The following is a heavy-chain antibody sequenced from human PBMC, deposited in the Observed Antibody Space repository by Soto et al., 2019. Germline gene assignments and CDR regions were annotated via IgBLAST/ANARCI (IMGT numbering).Heavy chain of an antibody. J-gene: IGHJ6*02. D-gene: IGHD2-15*01. CDR1: GGSISSSSYY. CDR2: IYYSGST. Sequence: SETLSLTCTVSGGSISSSSYYWGWIRQPPGKGLEWIGSIYYSGSTYYNPSLKSRVTISVDTSKNQFSLKLSSVTAADTAVYYCARARGYCSGGSCYPPYYYYYGMDVWGQGTTVTVSS. V-gene: IGHV4-39*01. CDR3: ARARGYCSGGSCYPPYYYYYGMDV.